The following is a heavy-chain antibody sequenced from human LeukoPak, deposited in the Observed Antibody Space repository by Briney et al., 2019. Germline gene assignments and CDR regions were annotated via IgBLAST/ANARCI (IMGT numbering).Heavy chain of an antibody. V-gene: IGHV3-30*02. CDR1: GFTFSSYG. CDR2: IRFDGSNK. D-gene: IGHD2-21*01. CDR3: VKGRGECRPHYYMEV. J-gene: IGHJ6*03. Sequence: GGSLRLSCAASGFTFSSYGMHWVRQAPGKGREWMAFIRFDGSNKYYADSVKGRFAISRDNSRSTLYLQMNSLRPEDTALYSCVKGRGECRPHYYMEVWGKGTTVTVSS.